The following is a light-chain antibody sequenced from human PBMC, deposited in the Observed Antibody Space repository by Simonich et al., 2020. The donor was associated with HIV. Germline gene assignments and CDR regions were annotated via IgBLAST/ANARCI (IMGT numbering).Light chain of an antibody. CDR2: GAS. CDR1: QSVSSN. Sequence: EIVMTQSPVTLSVSPGERATLSCRASQSVSSNLAWYQQKPGQAPRLLIYGASTRATGITARFSGSWSGTEFTLTISSMQSEDFAVYYCQQYNNWPPATFGGGTKVDIK. V-gene: IGKV3-15*01. J-gene: IGKJ4*01. CDR3: QQYNNWPPAT.